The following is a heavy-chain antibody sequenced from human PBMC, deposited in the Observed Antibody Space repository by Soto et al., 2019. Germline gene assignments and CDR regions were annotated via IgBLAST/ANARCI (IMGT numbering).Heavy chain of an antibody. CDR1: GGSFNSYY. Sequence: NPSETLSLTCAVDGGSFNSYYWSWIRQPPGKGLEWIAEINHRGSSNRNPALESRITISVDTSKNQFSLELNSVTAADTAVYYCARAGFSNGFYGTFDYWGQGTLVTVSS. V-gene: IGHV4-34*01. J-gene: IGHJ4*02. D-gene: IGHD6-19*01. CDR3: ARAGFSNGFYGTFDY. CDR2: INHRGSS.